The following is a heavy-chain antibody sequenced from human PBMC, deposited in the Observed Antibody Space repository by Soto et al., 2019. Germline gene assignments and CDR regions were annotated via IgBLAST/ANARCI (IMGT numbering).Heavy chain of an antibody. V-gene: IGHV4-34*01. Sequence: SETLSLTCAVYGGSFSGYYWSWIRQPPGKGLEWIGEINHSGSTNYNPSLKSRVTISVDTSKNQFSLKLSSVPAADTAVYYCAREVIRDANWFDPWGQGTLVTVSS. CDR1: GGSFSGYY. CDR2: INHSGST. D-gene: IGHD3-16*02. CDR3: AREVIRDANWFDP. J-gene: IGHJ5*02.